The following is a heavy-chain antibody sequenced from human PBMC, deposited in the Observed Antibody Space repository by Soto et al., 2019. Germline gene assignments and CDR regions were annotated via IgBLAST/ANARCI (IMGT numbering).Heavy chain of an antibody. Sequence: QVQLVESGGGVVQPGRSLRLSCAASGFTFSSYAMHWVRQAPGKGLEWVAVISYDGSNKYYADPVKGRFTISRDNSKDTRYLQMNSLRAEDTAVYYCARGGYDSSSWYVDYWGQGTLVTVSS. CDR1: GFTFSSYA. CDR3: ARGGYDSSSWYVDY. D-gene: IGHD6-13*01. J-gene: IGHJ4*02. V-gene: IGHV3-30-3*01. CDR2: ISYDGSNK.